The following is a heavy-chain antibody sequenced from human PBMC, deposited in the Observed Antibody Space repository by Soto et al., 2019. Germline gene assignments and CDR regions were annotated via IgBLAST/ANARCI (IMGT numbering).Heavy chain of an antibody. Sequence: EVQLLDSGGDLVQPGGSLRLSCAASGFTFSSHAMSWVRQSPGKGLEWVSAISRSGDNTYYTDSVKGRFTISRDNSKNTLLLQMNSRRAEDTAVYYCVKGCSTGGSGPIVQHWGQGTLVTVSS. J-gene: IGHJ1*01. V-gene: IGHV3-23*01. CDR2: ISRSGDNT. CDR3: VKGCSTGGSGPIVQH. CDR1: GFTFSSHA. D-gene: IGHD2-15*01.